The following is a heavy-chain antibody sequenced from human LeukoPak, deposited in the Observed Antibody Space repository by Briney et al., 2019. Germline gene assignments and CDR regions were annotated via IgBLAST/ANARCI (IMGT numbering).Heavy chain of an antibody. CDR1: GGSISSGGYY. Sequence: PSETLSLTCTVSGGSISSGGYYWSWIRQQPGKGREGIGYIYYSWSTYYNPSHKSRGTISVDTSKNQFSLKLSSVTAADTAVYYCARDGVYCSSTSCHDAFDIWGQGTMVTVSS. CDR2: IYYSWST. CDR3: ARDGVYCSSTSCHDAFDI. V-gene: IGHV4-31*03. J-gene: IGHJ3*02. D-gene: IGHD2-2*01.